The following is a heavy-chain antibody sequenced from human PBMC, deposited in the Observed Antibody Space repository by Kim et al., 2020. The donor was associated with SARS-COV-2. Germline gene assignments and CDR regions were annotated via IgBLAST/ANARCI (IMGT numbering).Heavy chain of an antibody. V-gene: IGHV4-31*03. D-gene: IGHD5-12*01. J-gene: IGHJ6*02. CDR3: ARERERVATTRGYYYYGMDV. CDR1: GGSISSGGYY. Sequence: SETLSLTCTVSGGSISSGGYYWSWIRQHPGKGLEWIGYIYYSGSTYYNPSLKSRVTISVDTSKNQFSLKLSSVTAADTAVYYCARERERVATTRGYYYYGMDVWGQGTTVTVSS. CDR2: IYYSGST.